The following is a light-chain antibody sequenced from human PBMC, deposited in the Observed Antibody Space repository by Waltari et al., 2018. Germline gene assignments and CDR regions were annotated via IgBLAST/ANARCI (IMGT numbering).Light chain of an antibody. CDR2: GAS. Sequence: EIVMTQSPATLSVSPGERATLSCRASQSVSSNSAWYQQKPGQAPRLLIYGASTRDTGIPARFSGSGSGTEFTLTISSMQSEDFAVYYCQQYNNWPPLTFGGGTKVEIK. CDR1: QSVSSN. CDR3: QQYNNWPPLT. V-gene: IGKV3-15*01. J-gene: IGKJ4*01.